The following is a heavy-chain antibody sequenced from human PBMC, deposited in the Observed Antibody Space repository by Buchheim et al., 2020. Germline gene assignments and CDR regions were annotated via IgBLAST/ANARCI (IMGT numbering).Heavy chain of an antibody. D-gene: IGHD4-17*01. Sequence: VRLVESGGGVVKPGGSLRLSCAVSGFDFSDFYMTWIRQAPGKGLEWVSSISGGSSYIGYADTVQGRFTISRDNAQNSLYLQMNNLRAEDTAVYYCARVHWGEYDQYYGLDVWGQGTT. CDR1: GFDFSDFY. CDR3: ARVHWGEYDQYYGLDV. J-gene: IGHJ6*02. V-gene: IGHV3-11*06. CDR2: ISGGSSYI.